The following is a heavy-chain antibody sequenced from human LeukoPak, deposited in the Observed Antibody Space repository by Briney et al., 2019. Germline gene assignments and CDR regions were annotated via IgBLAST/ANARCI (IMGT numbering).Heavy chain of an antibody. D-gene: IGHD3-10*01. CDR3: ARASLTEYFYYYYMDV. Sequence: GGSLRPSCVASGFTFSSFPMHWVRQAPGKGLEWVAVISNDEKNKYYADSVKGRFTISRDNSKNTLFLQMNSLRAEDTALYYCARASLTEYFYYYYMDVWGKGTTVTVSS. V-gene: IGHV3-30*01. CDR1: GFTFSSFP. CDR2: ISNDEKNK. J-gene: IGHJ6*03.